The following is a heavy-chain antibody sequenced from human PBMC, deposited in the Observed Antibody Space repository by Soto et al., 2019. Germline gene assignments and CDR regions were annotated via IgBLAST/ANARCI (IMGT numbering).Heavy chain of an antibody. CDR2: ISSTTNYI. V-gene: IGHV3-21*06. CDR3: ARESEDLTSNFDY. Sequence: LRLSCAASGFTFTRYSMNWVRQAPGKGLEWVSSISSTTNYIYYGDSMKGRSTISRDNAKNSLYLEMNSLRAEDTAVYYCARESEDLTSNFDYWGQGTLVTVSS. J-gene: IGHJ4*02. CDR1: GFTFTRYS.